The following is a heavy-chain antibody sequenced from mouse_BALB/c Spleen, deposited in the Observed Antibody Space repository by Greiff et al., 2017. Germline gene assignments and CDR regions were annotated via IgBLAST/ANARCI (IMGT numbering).Heavy chain of an antibody. Sequence: EVQLQQSGAELVKPGASVKLSCTASGFSIKDTYMHWVKQRPEQGLEWIGRIDPANGNTKYDPKFQGKATITADTSSNTAYLQLSSLTSEDTAVYYCARGSSGYFYLDYWGQGTTLTVSS. CDR1: GFSIKDTY. CDR2: IDPANGNT. J-gene: IGHJ2*01. V-gene: IGHV14-3*02. CDR3: ARGSSGYFYLDY. D-gene: IGHD3-1*01.